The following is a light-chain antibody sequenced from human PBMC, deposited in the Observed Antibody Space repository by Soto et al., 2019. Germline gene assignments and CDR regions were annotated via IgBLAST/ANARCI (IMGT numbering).Light chain of an antibody. J-gene: IGLJ1*01. Sequence: QSVLTQPPSVSAAPGQKVTISCSGSSSNIGNNYVSWYQQLPGTAPKLLIYDNNRRPSVIPDRFSGSKSGTSATLGITGLQTGDEADYYCGTWDSSLSVYVFGTGTKLTVL. CDR2: DNN. CDR1: SSNIGNNY. CDR3: GTWDSSLSVYV. V-gene: IGLV1-51*01.